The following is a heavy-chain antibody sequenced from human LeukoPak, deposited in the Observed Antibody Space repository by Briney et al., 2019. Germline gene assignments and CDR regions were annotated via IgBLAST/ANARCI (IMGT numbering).Heavy chain of an antibody. Sequence: GGSLRLSCAASGFTFTTYWMSWVRQLPGKGLEWVANINQDGTEKYYVDSVKGRFTISRDNAKNSLYLQMNSLRAEDTAVYYCARGTSIAAREDYYYMDVWGKGTTVTVSS. CDR1: GFTFTTYW. CDR3: ARGTSIAAREDYYYMDV. D-gene: IGHD6-6*01. V-gene: IGHV3-7*01. J-gene: IGHJ6*03. CDR2: INQDGTEK.